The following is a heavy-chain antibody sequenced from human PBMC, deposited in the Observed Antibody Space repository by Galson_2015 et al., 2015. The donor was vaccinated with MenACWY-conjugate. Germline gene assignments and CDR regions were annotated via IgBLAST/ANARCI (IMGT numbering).Heavy chain of an antibody. CDR1: GFTFTSSA. Sequence: SVKVSCKASGFTFTSSAMQWVRQARGQGLEWMGGIIPIFGTANYAQKFQGRVTITADESTSTAYMELSSLRSEDTAVYYCASGGVGGSVAGSLNIDYWGQGTLVTVSS. D-gene: IGHD6-19*01. J-gene: IGHJ4*02. CDR3: ASGGVGGSVAGSLNIDY. V-gene: IGHV1-69*13. CDR2: IIPIFGTA.